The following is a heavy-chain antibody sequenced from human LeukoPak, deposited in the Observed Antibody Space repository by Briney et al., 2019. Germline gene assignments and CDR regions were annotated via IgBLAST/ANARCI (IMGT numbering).Heavy chain of an antibody. CDR3: ARATDASSGYFWFDP. CDR2: IYYSGST. Sequence: PSETLSLTCSVSGGSISGYYWSWIRQSPGKGLERIAYIYYSGSTNYNPSLKSRVTISVDTSKNQFSLKLSSVTAADTAMYYCARATDASSGYFWFDPGGQGTLVTVSS. CDR1: GGSISGYY. D-gene: IGHD3-22*01. J-gene: IGHJ5*02. V-gene: IGHV4-59*01.